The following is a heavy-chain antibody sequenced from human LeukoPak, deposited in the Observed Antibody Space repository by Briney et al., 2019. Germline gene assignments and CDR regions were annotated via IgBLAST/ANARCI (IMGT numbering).Heavy chain of an antibody. D-gene: IGHD3-16*02. CDR1: GGSISSDY. CDR3: ARDVVMITFGGVIVPDAFDI. CDR2: IYTIGST. J-gene: IGHJ3*02. Sequence: AETLSLTCTVAGGSISSDYWSWIRQPAGKGLEWIGRIYTIGSTNYNPSLKSRVTMSVDTSKNQFSLKLSSVTAADTAVYYCARDVVMITFGGVIVPDAFDIWGQGTMVTVSS. V-gene: IGHV4-4*07.